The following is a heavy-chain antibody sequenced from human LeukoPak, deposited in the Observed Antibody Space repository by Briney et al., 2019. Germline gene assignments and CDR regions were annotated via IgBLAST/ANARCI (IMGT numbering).Heavy chain of an antibody. CDR2: INSDGSEG. CDR1: GFTFSGFW. Sequence: TRGSLRLSCAVSGFTFSGFWMSWSRQAPGKGLEWVASINSDGSEGYYADVVKGRFTISRDNAKNSLCLQINSLRAEDTAVYYCAKDPESMDVWGQGTTVTVSS. J-gene: IGHJ6*02. V-gene: IGHV3-7*03. CDR3: AKDPESMDV.